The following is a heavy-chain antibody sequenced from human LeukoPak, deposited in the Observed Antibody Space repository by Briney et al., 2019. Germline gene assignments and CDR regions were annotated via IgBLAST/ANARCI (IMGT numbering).Heavy chain of an antibody. CDR1: GFTFSNYY. CDR2: ISRDYSTV. J-gene: IGHJ4*02. CDR3: ATEVVY. V-gene: IGHV3-11*01. Sequence: GGSLRLSCAASGFTFSNYYMSWIRQAPGTGLEWLSYISRDYSTVFYADSVKGRFNISRDNSKHILYLQMDSLRAEDTAIYYCATEVVYWGQGALVTVSS.